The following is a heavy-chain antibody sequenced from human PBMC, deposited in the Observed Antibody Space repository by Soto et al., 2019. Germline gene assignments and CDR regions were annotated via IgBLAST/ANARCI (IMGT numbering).Heavy chain of an antibody. CDR1: GGTFSSYA. Sequence: SVKVSCKASGGTFSSYAISWVRQAPGQGLEWVGGIIPIFGTANYAQKFQGRVTITADKSTSTAYMELSSLRSEDTAVYYCAVVKGADSYYYGMDVWGQGSTVTVSS. CDR2: IIPIFGTA. D-gene: IGHD2-15*01. J-gene: IGHJ6*02. CDR3: AVVKGADSYYYGMDV. V-gene: IGHV1-69*06.